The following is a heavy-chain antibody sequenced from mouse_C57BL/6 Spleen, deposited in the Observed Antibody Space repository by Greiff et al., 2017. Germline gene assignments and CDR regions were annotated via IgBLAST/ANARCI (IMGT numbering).Heavy chain of an antibody. J-gene: IGHJ2*01. CDR1: GYTFTSYW. Sequence: QVQLQQSGAELAKPGASVKLSCKASGYTFTSYWMHWVKQRPGQGLEWIGYINPSSGYTKYNQKFKDKATLTADKYSSTAYMQLSILTYEDSAVYSRARDVNYFYRGQVTTLTVSS. CDR3: ARDVNYFY. CDR2: INPSSGYT. V-gene: IGHV1-7*01. D-gene: IGHD2-1*01.